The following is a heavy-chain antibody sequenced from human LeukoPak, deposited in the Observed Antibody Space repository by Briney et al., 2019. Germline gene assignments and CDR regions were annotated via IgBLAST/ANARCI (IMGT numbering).Heavy chain of an antibody. V-gene: IGHV3-7*03. CDR2: IKQDGSEK. CDR3: GRSAAAGFFDY. D-gene: IGHD6-13*01. J-gene: IGHJ4*02. CDR1: GFTFSSYS. Sequence: GGSLRLSCAASGFTFSSYSMNWVRQAPGRELEWVAIIKQDGSEKYYVDSVKGRFTISRDNAKNSLYMQMNSLRAEDTAVYYCGRSAAAGFFDYWGQGTLVTVSS.